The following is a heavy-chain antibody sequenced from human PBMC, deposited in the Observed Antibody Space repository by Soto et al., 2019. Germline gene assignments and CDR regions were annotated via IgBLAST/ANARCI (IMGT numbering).Heavy chain of an antibody. CDR1: GGSSSSYY. V-gene: IGHV4-59*08. CDR2: IYYSGST. J-gene: IGHJ5*02. D-gene: IGHD3-10*01. CDR3: ARLLGWFDP. Sequence: SETLSLTCTVSGGSSSSYYWSWIRQPPGKGLEWIGYIYYSGSTNYNPSLKSRVTISVDTSKNQFSLKLSSVTAADTAVYYCARLLGWFDPWGQGTLVTVSS.